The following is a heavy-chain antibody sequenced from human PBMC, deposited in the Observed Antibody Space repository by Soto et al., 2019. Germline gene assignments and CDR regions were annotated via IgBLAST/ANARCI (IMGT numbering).Heavy chain of an antibody. CDR2: ISSDGGST. D-gene: IGHD5-12*01. J-gene: IGHJ4*02. Sequence: EVLLVESGGGLVLPGGSLRLSCAASGFTFRGYAMHWVGQAPGKGLEYVSRISSDGGSTYYVNSVKGRFAISRDNSKNTMYLQLGSLRTDDMAVYYCARDGVATRAFDYWGQGTLVTVSS. V-gene: IGHV3-64*01. CDR3: ARDGVATRAFDY. CDR1: GFTFRGYA.